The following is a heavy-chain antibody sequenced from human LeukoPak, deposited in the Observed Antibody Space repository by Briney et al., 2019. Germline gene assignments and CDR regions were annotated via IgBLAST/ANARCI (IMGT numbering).Heavy chain of an antibody. CDR3: ARDSGFGDI. Sequence: GRSLRLSCAASGFTFSSYGMHWVRQAPGKGLEWVAVISYDGSNKYYADSVKGRFTISRDNSKNTLYLQMNSLRAEDTAVYYCARDSGFGDIWGQGTMVTVSS. V-gene: IGHV3-30*03. CDR2: ISYDGSNK. CDR1: GFTFSSYG. D-gene: IGHD3-10*01. J-gene: IGHJ3*02.